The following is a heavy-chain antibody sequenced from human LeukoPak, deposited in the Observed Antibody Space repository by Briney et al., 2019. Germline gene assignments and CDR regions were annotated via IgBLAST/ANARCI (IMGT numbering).Heavy chain of an antibody. CDR3: AGSITMIAAIDY. CDR2: INHSGST. D-gene: IGHD3-22*01. V-gene: IGHV4-34*01. J-gene: IGHJ4*02. CDR1: GGSFSGYY. Sequence: SETLSLTCAVCGGSFSGYYWSWIRQPPGKGLEWIGEINHSGSTNYNPSLKSRVTISVDTSKNQFSLKLSSVTAADTAVYYCAGSITMIAAIDYWGQGTLVTVSS.